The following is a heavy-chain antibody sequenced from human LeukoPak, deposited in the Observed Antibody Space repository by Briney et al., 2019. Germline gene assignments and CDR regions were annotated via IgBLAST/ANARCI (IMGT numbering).Heavy chain of an antibody. Sequence: GGSLRLSCAASGFTFSSYSMNWVRQAPGKGLEWVSSITSSSSYIFYADSVKGRFTISRDNAKNTLYLQMNSLRAEDTAVYYCARGSSVVALDWGQGTLVTVSS. V-gene: IGHV3-21*01. J-gene: IGHJ4*02. D-gene: IGHD2-15*01. CDR2: ITSSSSYI. CDR3: ARGSSVVALD. CDR1: GFTFSSYS.